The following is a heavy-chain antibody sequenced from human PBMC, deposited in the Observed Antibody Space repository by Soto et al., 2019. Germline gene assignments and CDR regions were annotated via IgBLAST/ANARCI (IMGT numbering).Heavy chain of an antibody. CDR3: ARHGMDV. J-gene: IGHJ6*02. V-gene: IGHV3-74*01. Sequence: EVQLVESGGGLVQPGGSLRLSCVASGFTFRSSWMHWVRQAPGKGLVWVSHINNDESSTSYADSVKGRFTISRDNAKKTLYLQMNSLRAEDTAVYYCARHGMDVWGQGTTVTVSS. CDR2: INNDESST. CDR1: GFTFRSSW.